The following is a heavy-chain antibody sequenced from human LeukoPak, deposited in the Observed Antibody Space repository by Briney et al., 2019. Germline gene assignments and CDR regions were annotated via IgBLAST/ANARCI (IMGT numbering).Heavy chain of an antibody. D-gene: IGHD2-8*01. CDR1: GYSFSNYW. CDR3: ARLGYCSDGVCSTIDN. Sequence: GESLKISCKGSGYSFSNYWIGWVRQMPGKGLDWMGIIYPGDSDTRYSPSFQSQVTISADRSIDTAYLQWSSLKAADTAMYYCARLGYCSDGVCSTIDNWGQGTLVTVSS. J-gene: IGHJ4*02. V-gene: IGHV5-51*01. CDR2: IYPGDSDT.